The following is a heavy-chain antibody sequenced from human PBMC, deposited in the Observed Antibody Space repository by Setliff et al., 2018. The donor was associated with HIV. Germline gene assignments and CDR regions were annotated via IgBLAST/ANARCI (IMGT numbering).Heavy chain of an antibody. CDR2: MTASGSNI. D-gene: IGHD4-17*01. CDR1: GFTFSIYE. CDR3: ARGAYGYYFDY. J-gene: IGHJ4*02. Sequence: GGSLRLSCAASGFTFSIYEMNWVRQAPGKGLEWVSYMTASGSNIYYADSVKGRFTISRDNAKNSLYLQMNSLRAEDTAIYFCARGAYGYYFDYWGQGTLVTVSS. V-gene: IGHV3-48*03.